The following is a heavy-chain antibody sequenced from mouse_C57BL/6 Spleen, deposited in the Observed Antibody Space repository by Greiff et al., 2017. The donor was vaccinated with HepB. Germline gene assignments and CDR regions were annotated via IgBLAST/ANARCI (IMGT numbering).Heavy chain of an antibody. J-gene: IGHJ2*01. V-gene: IGHV1-52*01. CDR2: IDPSDSET. CDR1: GYTFTSYW. D-gene: IGHD2-3*01. Sequence: VQLQQPGAELVRPGSSVKLSCKASGYTFTSYWMHWVKQRPIQGLEWIGNIDPSDSETHYNQKFKDKATLTVDKSSSTAYMQLSSLTSEDSAVYYCARYDGYRYYFDYWGQGTTLTVSS. CDR3: ARYDGYRYYFDY.